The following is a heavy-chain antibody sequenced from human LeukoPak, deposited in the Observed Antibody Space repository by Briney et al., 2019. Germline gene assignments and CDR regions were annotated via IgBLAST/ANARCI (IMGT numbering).Heavy chain of an antibody. J-gene: IGHJ4*02. Sequence: GGSLRLSCAASRFTFSSYWMRWVRQAPGKGLEWVANIKQDGSEKYYVDSVKGRFTISRDNAKNSLYLQMNSLRAEDTAVYYCARDQLAAIDYWGQGTLVTVSS. CDR1: RFTFSSYW. V-gene: IGHV3-7*01. CDR3: ARDQLAAIDY. D-gene: IGHD3-10*01. CDR2: IKQDGSEK.